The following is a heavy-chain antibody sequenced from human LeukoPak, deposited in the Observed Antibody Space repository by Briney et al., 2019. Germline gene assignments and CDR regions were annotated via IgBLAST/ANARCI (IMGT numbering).Heavy chain of an antibody. CDR1: GFTFSSYS. CDR3: ARDGRYDSWTGPDAFDI. D-gene: IGHD3-3*01. J-gene: IGHJ3*02. CDR2: ISSTIYYI. V-gene: IGHV3-21*01. Sequence: GGSLRLSCAASGFTFSSYSMNWVRQDPGNALEGVSAISSTIYYISHTDSVKGRFTISTDNAKNSLYLPMNSLRAEDMAVYYCARDGRYDSWTGPDAFDIWGQGTMVTVSS.